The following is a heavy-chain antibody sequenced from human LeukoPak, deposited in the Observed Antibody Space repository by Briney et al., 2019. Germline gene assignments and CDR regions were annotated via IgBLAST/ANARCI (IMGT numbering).Heavy chain of an antibody. D-gene: IGHD5-18*01. CDR1: GGSISSGAYH. CDR3: ARHPERYSYFDY. Sequence: PSETLSLTCTVSGGSISSGAYHWSWIRQHPGKGLEWIGYIYSSGSTYYNPSLKSRVTILVDTSQSQFSLKLSSVTAADTAVYSCARHPERYSYFDYWGQGTLVTVSS. V-gene: IGHV4-31*03. J-gene: IGHJ4*02. CDR2: IYSSGST.